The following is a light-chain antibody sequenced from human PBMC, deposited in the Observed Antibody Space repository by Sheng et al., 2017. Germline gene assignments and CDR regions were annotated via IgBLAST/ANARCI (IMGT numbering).Light chain of an antibody. CDR1: QGISNY. J-gene: IGKJ1*01. CDR2: AAA. CDR3: QKYNSASWT. Sequence: DIQMTQSPSSLSASVGDRVTITCRASQGISNYLAWYQQKPGKIPKLLIYAAATLQSGVPSRFSGRGSGTDFTLTISSLQPEDVATYYCQKYNSASWTFGQGTKVEIK. V-gene: IGKV1-27*01.